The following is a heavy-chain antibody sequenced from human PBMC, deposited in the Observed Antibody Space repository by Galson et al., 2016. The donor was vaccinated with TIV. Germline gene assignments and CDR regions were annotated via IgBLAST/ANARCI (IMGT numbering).Heavy chain of an antibody. CDR1: GYTFTGYY. D-gene: IGHD4-17*01. J-gene: IGHJ4*02. V-gene: IGHV1-2*02. CDR2: INPTSGDT. CDR3: ARDLSPETTTPFDY. Sequence: SVKVSCKASGYTFTGYYIHYVRQAPGQGLEWMGWINPTSGDTNYAQKFQGRVTMTRDTSISTAYMELSRLRSDDTAMYYCARDLSPETTTPFDYWGQGTLVTVSS.